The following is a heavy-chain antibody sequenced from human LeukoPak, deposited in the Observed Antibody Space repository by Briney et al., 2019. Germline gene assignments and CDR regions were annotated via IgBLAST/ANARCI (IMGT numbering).Heavy chain of an antibody. CDR3: AKAASSSWPSYYYGMDV. CDR2: IYNGDTT. V-gene: IGHV3-53*01. J-gene: IGHJ6*02. D-gene: IGHD6-13*01. CDR1: GYSVSVYY. Sequence: GGSLRLSCAVSGYSVSVYYMSWVRQAPGKGLEWLSVIYNGDTTYYADSVKGRFTISGDNSGNTVNLQMNSLRAEDTAVYYCAKAASSSWPSYYYGMDVWGQGTTVTVSS.